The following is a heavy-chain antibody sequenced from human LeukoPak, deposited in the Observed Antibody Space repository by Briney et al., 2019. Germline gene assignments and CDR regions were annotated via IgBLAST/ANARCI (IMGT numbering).Heavy chain of an antibody. Sequence: GVSVKVSCKASGGTFSSYAISWVRQAPGQGLEWMGRIIPILGIANYAQKFQGGVTITADKSTSTAYMELSSLRSEDTAVYYCARFHCSGGSCYADYWGQGTLVTVSS. J-gene: IGHJ4*02. CDR1: GGTFSSYA. CDR3: ARFHCSGGSCYADY. V-gene: IGHV1-69*04. CDR2: IIPILGIA. D-gene: IGHD2-15*01.